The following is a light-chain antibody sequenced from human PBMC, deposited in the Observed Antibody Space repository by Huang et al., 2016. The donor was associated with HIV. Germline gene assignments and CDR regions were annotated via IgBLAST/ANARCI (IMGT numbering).Light chain of an antibody. Sequence: IQLTQSPSSLSASIGDRVTITCRASQGISPSLAWYQQKPGKAPNLLIVDASSLRSGVPSRFSGSRSGTVFTLSISSLQPEDFATYFCQQLRSYPLTFGGGTKVEIK. CDR3: QQLRSYPLT. V-gene: IGKV1-9*01. CDR2: DAS. J-gene: IGKJ4*01. CDR1: QGISPS.